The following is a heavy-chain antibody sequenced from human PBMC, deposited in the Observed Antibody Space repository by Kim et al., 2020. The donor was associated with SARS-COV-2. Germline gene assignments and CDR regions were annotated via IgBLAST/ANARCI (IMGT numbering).Heavy chain of an antibody. D-gene: IGHD4-17*01. CDR3: ARRLDYGYMGLEFDP. J-gene: IGHJ5*02. CDR2: IYYSGST. V-gene: IGHV4-39*01. Sequence: SETLSLTCTVSGGSISSSSYYWGWIRQPPGKGLEWIGSIYYSGSTYYNPSLKSRVTISVDTSKNQFSLKLSPVTAADTAVYYCARRLDYGYMGLEFDPWG. CDR1: GGSISSSSYY.